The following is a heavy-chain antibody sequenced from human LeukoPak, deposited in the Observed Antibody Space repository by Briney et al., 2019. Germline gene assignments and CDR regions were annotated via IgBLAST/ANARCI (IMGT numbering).Heavy chain of an antibody. Sequence: SETLSLTCTVSGGSISSSSYYWGWIRQPPGKGLEWIGSIYYSGSTYYNPSLKSRVTISVDTSKNQFSLKLSSVTAADTAVYYCARGLDSSGYSLQHWGQGTLVTVSS. CDR1: GGSISSSSYY. CDR3: ARGLDSSGYSLQH. J-gene: IGHJ1*01. CDR2: IYYSGST. V-gene: IGHV4-39*01. D-gene: IGHD3-22*01.